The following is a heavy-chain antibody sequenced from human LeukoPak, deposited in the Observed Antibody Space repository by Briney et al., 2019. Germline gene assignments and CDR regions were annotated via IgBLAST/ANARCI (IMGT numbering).Heavy chain of an antibody. CDR1: GYALTELS. CDR2: FDPEDGET. J-gene: IGHJ4*02. Sequence: ASVKVSCKVSGYALTELSMHWVRQAPGKGLEWMGGFDPEDGETIYAQKFQGRVTMTEDTSTDTAYMELSSLRSEDTAVYYCARVVGSVAATYYFDYWGQGTLVTVSS. D-gene: IGHD6-6*01. CDR3: ARVVGSVAATYYFDY. V-gene: IGHV1-24*01.